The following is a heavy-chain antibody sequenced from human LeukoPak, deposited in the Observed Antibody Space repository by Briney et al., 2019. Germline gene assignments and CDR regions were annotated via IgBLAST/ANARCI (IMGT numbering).Heavy chain of an antibody. CDR3: AKDNWNDAAEDAFDI. Sequence: GGSLRLSCAASGFTFSSYGMHWVRQAPGKGLEWVAVISYDGSNKYYADSVKGRFTISRDNSKNTLYLQMNSLRAEDTAVNYCAKDNWNDAAEDAFDIWGQGTMVTVSS. CDR1: GFTFSSYG. V-gene: IGHV3-30*18. D-gene: IGHD1-1*01. CDR2: ISYDGSNK. J-gene: IGHJ3*02.